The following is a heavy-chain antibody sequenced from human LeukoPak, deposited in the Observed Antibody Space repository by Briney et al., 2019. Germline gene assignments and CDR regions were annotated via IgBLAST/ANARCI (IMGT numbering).Heavy chain of an antibody. Sequence: SETLSLTCTVSGVSIRSGSYYWSWIRQPAGKGLEWIGHIYTSGSTNYNPSLKSRVTISVDTSKNQFSLKLSSVTAADTAVYYCARGGASRYYYYYMDVWGKGTTVTVSS. CDR2: IYTSGST. CDR3: ARGGASRYYYYYMDV. CDR1: GVSIRSGSYY. V-gene: IGHV4-61*09. J-gene: IGHJ6*03. D-gene: IGHD1-26*01.